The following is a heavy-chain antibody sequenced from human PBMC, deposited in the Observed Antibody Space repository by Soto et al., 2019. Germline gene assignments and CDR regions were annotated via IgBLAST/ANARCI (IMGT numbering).Heavy chain of an antibody. V-gene: IGHV3-15*02. CDR3: TTWRREKSYTSVSCYGDGAY. Sequence: EVPLVESGGALVKPGESLTLSCAASGFTFNSAWMTWVRQAPGKGLEWVGRIKSWTDGGRVDTAAPVKDRFTIYRDDSKNTFYLQMNSLKSEVTSVYYCTTWRREKSYTSVSCYGDGAYWGQGTLVTVSS. J-gene: IGHJ4*02. CDR2: IKSWTDGGRV. CDR1: GFTFNSAW. D-gene: IGHD3-16*01.